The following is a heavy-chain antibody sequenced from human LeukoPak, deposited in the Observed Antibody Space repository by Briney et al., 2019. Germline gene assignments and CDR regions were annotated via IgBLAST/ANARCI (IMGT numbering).Heavy chain of an antibody. CDR1: GFTFSSYS. CDR2: VNSDGSST. CDR3: TRLTAVTLEF. V-gene: IGHV3-74*01. J-gene: IGHJ4*02. D-gene: IGHD4-17*01. Sequence: GGSLRLSCVASGFTFSSYSLHWVRQAPGKGLVWVSRVNSDGSSTSYADSVKGRFTISRDNAKNTLYLQMNSLRAEDTAVYYCTRLTAVTLEFWGQGTLVTVSS.